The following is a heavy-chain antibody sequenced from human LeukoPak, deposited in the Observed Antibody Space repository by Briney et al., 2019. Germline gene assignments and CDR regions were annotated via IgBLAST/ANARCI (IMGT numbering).Heavy chain of an antibody. CDR2: ISGVGNT. Sequence: PGGSLRLSCVASGFTVSNNGLSWFRQAPGKRLEWVSDISGVGNTYYAESVKGRFTISRDNSKNTLYLQMNSLRAEDTAVYYCAREGLEGRYVEPPIDYWGQGTLVTVSS. V-gene: IGHV3-23*01. J-gene: IGHJ4*02. D-gene: IGHD1-26*01. CDR3: AREGLEGRYVEPPIDY. CDR1: GFTVSNNG.